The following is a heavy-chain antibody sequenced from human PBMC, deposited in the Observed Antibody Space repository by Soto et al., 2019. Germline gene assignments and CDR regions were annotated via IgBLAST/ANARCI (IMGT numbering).Heavy chain of an antibody. CDR2: IYYSGST. J-gene: IGHJ6*02. CDR1: GGTISSYY. CDR3: ARHLVDTAMEAFYYYYYGMDV. Sequence: PSETLSLTSPVSGGTISSYYWSWIRQPPGKGLEWIGYIYYSGSTNYNPSLKSRVTISVDTSKNQFSLKLSSVTAADTAVYYCARHLVDTAMEAFYYYYYGMDVWGQGTTVTVSS. D-gene: IGHD5-18*01. V-gene: IGHV4-59*08.